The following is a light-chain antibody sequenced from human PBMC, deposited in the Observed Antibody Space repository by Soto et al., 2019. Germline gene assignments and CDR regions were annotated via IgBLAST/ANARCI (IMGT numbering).Light chain of an antibody. CDR2: YDD. CDR3: AAWDGSLNGVV. J-gene: IGLJ2*01. V-gene: IGLV1-36*01. CDR1: SSNIGNNA. Sequence: QSVLTQPPSVSEAPRQRVTISCSGSSSNIGNNAVNWYQQLPGKAPKLLIYYDDLLPSGVSDRFSSSKSGTSASLAISGLQSEDEADYYCAAWDGSLNGVVFGGGTKVTVL.